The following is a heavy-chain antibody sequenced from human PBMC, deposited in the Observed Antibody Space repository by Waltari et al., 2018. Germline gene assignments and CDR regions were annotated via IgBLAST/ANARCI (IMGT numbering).Heavy chain of an antibody. Sequence: QVQLQESGPGLVKPSQTLSLICTVSGDSIRSDDYFWSWIRQPPGKGLEWIGYIFYSGATYYNPSLKSRLIMSIDTSKNQFSLRLTSVTAADTAVYYCARQTGSGKYYYFDHWGQGTLVTVSS. V-gene: IGHV4-30-4*01. CDR1: GDSIRSDDYF. CDR3: ARQTGSGKYYYFDH. J-gene: IGHJ4*02. D-gene: IGHD3-10*01. CDR2: IFYSGAT.